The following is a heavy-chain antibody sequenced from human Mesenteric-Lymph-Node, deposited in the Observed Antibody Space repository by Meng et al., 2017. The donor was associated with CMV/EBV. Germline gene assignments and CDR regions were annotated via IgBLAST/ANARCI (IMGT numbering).Heavy chain of an antibody. V-gene: IGHV3-30*19. CDR1: GFTFSSHV. D-gene: IGHD6-13*01. J-gene: IGHJ4*02. Sequence: GGSLRLSCEGSGFTFSSHVMHWVRQAPGKGLEWVALILYDGSKQFYSDSVKGRFTISRDNSKNTLHLQMNSLRPEDTAIYYCAKDRGAGAASFDYWGQGTLVTVSS. CDR3: AKDRGAGAASFDY. CDR2: ILYDGSKQ.